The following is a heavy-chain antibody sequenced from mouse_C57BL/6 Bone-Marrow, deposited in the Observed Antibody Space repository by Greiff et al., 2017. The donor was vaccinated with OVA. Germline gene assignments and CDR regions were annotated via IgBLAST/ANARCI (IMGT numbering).Heavy chain of an antibody. Sequence: EVQLQQSGPELVKPGASVKISCKASGYTFTDYYMNWVKQSHGKSLEWIGDINPNNGGTSYNQKFKGKATLTVDKPSSTAYMELRSLTSEDSAVYYCARAVVATDFDVWGTGTTVTVSS. J-gene: IGHJ1*03. CDR1: GYTFTDYY. CDR2: INPNNGGT. V-gene: IGHV1-26*01. D-gene: IGHD1-1*01. CDR3: ARAVVATDFDV.